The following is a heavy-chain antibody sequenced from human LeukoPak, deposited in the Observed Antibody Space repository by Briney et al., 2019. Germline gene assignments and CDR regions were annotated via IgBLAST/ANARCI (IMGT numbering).Heavy chain of an antibody. CDR1: GYTFTSYA. D-gene: IGHD3-22*01. Sequence: ASVKVSCKASGYTFTSYAMNWVRQAPGQRLEWMGWINAGNGNTKYSQKFQGRVTITRDTSASTAYMELSSLRSEDTAVYYCARGYHYYDSSGYPRFDYWGQGTLVTVSS. V-gene: IGHV1-3*01. J-gene: IGHJ4*02. CDR3: ARGYHYYDSSGYPRFDY. CDR2: INAGNGNT.